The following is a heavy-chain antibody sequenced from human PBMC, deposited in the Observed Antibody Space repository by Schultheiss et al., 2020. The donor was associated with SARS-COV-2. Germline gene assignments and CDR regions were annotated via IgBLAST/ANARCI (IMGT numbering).Heavy chain of an antibody. CDR3: ARSGPFGVVIPFDY. Sequence: LSLTCAASGFTFSSYGMHWVRQAPGKGLEWVAVIWYDGSNKYYADSVKGRFTISRDNSKNTLYLQMNSLRAEDTAVYYCARSGPFGVVIPFDYWGQGTLVTVSS. D-gene: IGHD3-3*01. CDR2: IWYDGSNK. J-gene: IGHJ4*02. CDR1: GFTFSSYG. V-gene: IGHV3-33*01.